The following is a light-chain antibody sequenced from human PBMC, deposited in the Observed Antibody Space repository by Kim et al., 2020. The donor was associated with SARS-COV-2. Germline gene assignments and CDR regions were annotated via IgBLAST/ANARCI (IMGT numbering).Light chain of an antibody. CDR2: QDS. CDR3: QAWDSSTDYV. V-gene: IGLV3-1*01. CDR1: KLGDKY. J-gene: IGLJ1*01. Sequence: VSPGQTASVTCSGDKLGDKYACWYQQKPGQSPVLVIYQDSKRPSGIPERFSGSNSGNTATLTISGTQAMDEADYYCQAWDSSTDYVFGTGTKVTVL.